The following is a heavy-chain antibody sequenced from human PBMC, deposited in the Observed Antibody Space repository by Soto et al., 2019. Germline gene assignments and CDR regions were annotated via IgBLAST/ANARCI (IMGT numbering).Heavy chain of an antibody. V-gene: IGHV3-23*01. Sequence: AGSLRLSCAPSGFTFGSYAMTWVRQAPGMGLDWVSTITSSGDRTHYADSVKGRFTISRDNSKNTLYLQMNSLRAEDTAIYYCVKDLVDWSLGVSDSWGPGTLVTVSS. CDR2: ITSSGDRT. CDR3: VKDLVDWSLGVSDS. D-gene: IGHD3-9*01. J-gene: IGHJ4*02. CDR1: GFTFGSYA.